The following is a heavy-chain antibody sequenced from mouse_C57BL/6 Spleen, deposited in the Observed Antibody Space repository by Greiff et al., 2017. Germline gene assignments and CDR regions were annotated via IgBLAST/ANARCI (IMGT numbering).Heavy chain of an antibody. V-gene: IGHV14-4*01. CDR1: GFNIKDDY. D-gene: IGHD2-2*01. J-gene: IGHJ4*01. CDR2: IDPENGDT. CDR3: TRVWGNDSAMDY. Sequence: VQLKESGAELVRPGASVKLSCTASGFNIKDDYMHWVKQRPEQGLEWIGWIDPENGDTEYASKFQGKATITADTSSNTAYLQLSSLTSEDTAVYYCTRVWGNDSAMDYWGQGTSVTVSS.